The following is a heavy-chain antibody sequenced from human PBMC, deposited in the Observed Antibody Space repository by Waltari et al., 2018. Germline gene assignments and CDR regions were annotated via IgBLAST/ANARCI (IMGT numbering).Heavy chain of an antibody. D-gene: IGHD1-1*01. CDR1: GGSCRSYY. CDR3: TRERRQLELVASFDV. V-gene: IGHV4-4*07. J-gene: IGHJ3*01. CDR2: IYSSGST. Sequence: QVQLQESGPGLVKSSETLSLTCTISGGSCRSYYWSWVRQPAGKGLEWIGRIYSSGSTNYSPSLGSRVSMSIDTSTNQFSLKLKSVTAADTAIYYCTRERRQLELVASFDVWGHGTKVSVAS.